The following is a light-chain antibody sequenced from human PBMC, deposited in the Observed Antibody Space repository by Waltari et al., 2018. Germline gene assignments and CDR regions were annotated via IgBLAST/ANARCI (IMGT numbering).Light chain of an antibody. V-gene: IGKV1-33*01. Sequence: DIQMTHSPSSMSAAVGDRITITCQASKDISNYLHWYQQKPGKAPKLLIYDASNLEPGVPSRFSGSGSGTDFTFTISSLQPEDIATYYCQQYDNPALTFGGGTKVEIK. CDR1: KDISNY. CDR3: QQYDNPALT. CDR2: DAS. J-gene: IGKJ4*01.